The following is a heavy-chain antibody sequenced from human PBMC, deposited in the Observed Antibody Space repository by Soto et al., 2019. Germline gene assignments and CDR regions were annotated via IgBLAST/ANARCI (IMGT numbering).Heavy chain of an antibody. J-gene: IGHJ5*02. D-gene: IGHD5-18*01. Sequence: QVQLVQSGAEVKKPGSSVKVSCKASGGTFSSYAISWVRQAPGQGLEWMGGIIPIFGTANYAQKFQGRVTITADESTSTAYMELSSLRSEDTAVYYCARDTAHGGYCYQTRLVWFYPWGQGTLVTVSS. CDR1: GGTFSSYA. CDR3: ARDTAHGGYCYQTRLVWFYP. V-gene: IGHV1-69*01. CDR2: IIPIFGTA.